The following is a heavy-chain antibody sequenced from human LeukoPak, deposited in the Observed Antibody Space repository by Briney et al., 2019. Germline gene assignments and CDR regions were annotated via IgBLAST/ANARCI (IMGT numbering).Heavy chain of an antibody. Sequence: ASVKVSCKASGYTFTSYYMHWVRQAPGQGLEWMGWISAYNGNTNYAQKLQGRVTMTTDTSTSTAYMELRSLRSDDTAVYYCARSGLRFLEWLSSLDYWGQGTLVTVSS. CDR1: GYTFTSYY. V-gene: IGHV1-18*04. CDR3: ARSGLRFLEWLSSLDY. J-gene: IGHJ4*02. D-gene: IGHD3-3*01. CDR2: ISAYNGNT.